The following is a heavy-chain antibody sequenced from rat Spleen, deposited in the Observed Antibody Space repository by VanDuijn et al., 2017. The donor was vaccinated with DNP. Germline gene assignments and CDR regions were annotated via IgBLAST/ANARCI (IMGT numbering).Heavy chain of an antibody. D-gene: IGHD1-11*01. CDR3: ARHGRRVFDY. J-gene: IGHJ2*01. Sequence: EVQLVESGGGLVQPGRSLKLSCAASGLTFSDYNMAWVRQAPTKGLELVAYISYFGDNTYSGDSVKGRFTISRDNAKSTLYLQMNSLRSEDMATYYCARHGRRVFDYWGQGVMVTVSS. V-gene: IGHV5-22*01. CDR2: ISYFGDNT. CDR1: GLTFSDYN.